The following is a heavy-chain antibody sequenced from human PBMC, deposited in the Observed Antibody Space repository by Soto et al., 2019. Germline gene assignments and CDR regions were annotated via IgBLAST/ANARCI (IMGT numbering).Heavy chain of an antibody. CDR3: ARGLLGYSYSDY. D-gene: IGHD5-18*01. CDR2: INQSGST. CDR1: GGSFSGYY. V-gene: IGHV4-34*01. J-gene: IGHJ4*02. Sequence: SETLSLTCAVYGGSFSGYYWSWIRQPPGKGLEWIGEINQSGSTNYNPSLKSRVTISVDTSKNQFSLKLSSVTAADTAVYYCARGLLGYSYSDYWGQGTLVTVSS.